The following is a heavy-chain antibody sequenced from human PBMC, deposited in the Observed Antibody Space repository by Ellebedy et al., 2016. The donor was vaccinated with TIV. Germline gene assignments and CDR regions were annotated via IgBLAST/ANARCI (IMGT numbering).Heavy chain of an antibody. J-gene: IGHJ4*02. Sequence: MPGGSLRLSCSVSGYSISSGHYWGWVRQPPGKGLEWIGSIHHSGTTYYNPSLKSRVSMSVQASKNQFSLKLISVTAADSAIYFCARGGGILVPAATTLDFWGQGNLVTVSS. CDR3: ARGGGILVPAATTLDF. V-gene: IGHV4-38-2*02. CDR2: IHHSGTT. CDR1: GYSISSGHY. D-gene: IGHD2-2*01.